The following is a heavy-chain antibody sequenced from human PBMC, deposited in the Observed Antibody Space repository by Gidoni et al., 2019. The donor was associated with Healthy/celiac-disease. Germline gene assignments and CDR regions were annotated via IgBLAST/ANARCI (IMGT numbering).Heavy chain of an antibody. CDR3: ARVLWNYGAGYMDV. CDR1: GFTFSSYS. CDR2: ISSSSSYI. V-gene: IGHV3-21*01. J-gene: IGHJ6*03. Sequence: EVQLVESGGGLVKPGGSLRLSCAASGFTFSSYSMNWVRQAPGKGLEWVSSISSSSSYIYYADSVKGRFTISRDNAKNSLYLQMNSLRAEDTAVYYCARVLWNYGAGYMDVWGKGTTVTVSS. D-gene: IGHD1-7*01.